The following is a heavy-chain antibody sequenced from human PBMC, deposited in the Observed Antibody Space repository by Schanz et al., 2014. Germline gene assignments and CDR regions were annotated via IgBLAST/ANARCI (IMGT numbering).Heavy chain of an antibody. CDR3: ARGGYSSGWYDRDIAHFDY. Sequence: VQLEQSGAEVKKPGSSVKVSCQAFGDTFSKYNIMWVRQVPGQGLEWMGKIIPVLNIATYAQRFQGRVSITADTSTNTAYMELSSLTSEDTAVHYCARGGYSSGWYDRDIAHFDYWGQGTLVTGSS. CDR1: GDTFSKYN. CDR2: IIPVLNIA. D-gene: IGHD6-19*01. V-gene: IGHV1-69*02. J-gene: IGHJ4*02.